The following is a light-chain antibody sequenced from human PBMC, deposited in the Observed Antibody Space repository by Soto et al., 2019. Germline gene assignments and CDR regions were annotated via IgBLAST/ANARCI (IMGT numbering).Light chain of an antibody. Sequence: IVLTQSPGTLSLSPVERVTLSCRASQSVSSSSLAWYQQKPGQAPRLLIYAASSRATGIPDRISGSGSGTDFTLTISRLEPEDFAVYYCQQYGRGLTFGGGTKVDIK. CDR2: AAS. V-gene: IGKV3-20*01. CDR1: QSVSSSS. CDR3: QQYGRGLT. J-gene: IGKJ4*01.